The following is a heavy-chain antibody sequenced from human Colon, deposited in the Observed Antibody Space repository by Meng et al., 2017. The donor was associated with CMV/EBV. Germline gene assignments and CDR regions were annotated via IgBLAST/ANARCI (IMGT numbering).Heavy chain of an antibody. Sequence: QVQLQQSGPGLVKPSQTLPLTCAISGDSVSSNSAAWNWFRQSPSRGLEWLGRTLYRSKWSNDYALSVKSRITIIPDTSRNQFSLQLNSVTPEDTAVYYCVREEVVKRFDCWGQGTLVTVSS. CDR1: GDSVSSNSAA. D-gene: IGHD3-22*01. CDR3: VREEVVKRFDC. V-gene: IGHV6-1*01. J-gene: IGHJ4*02. CDR2: TLYRSKWSN.